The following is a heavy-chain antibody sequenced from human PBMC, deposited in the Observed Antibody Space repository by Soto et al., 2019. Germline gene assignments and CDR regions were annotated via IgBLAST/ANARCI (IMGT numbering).Heavy chain of an antibody. CDR3: VRDEVTPPGLGLDY. CDR1: DYSFSSYA. Sequence: QVQLVQAGTEVKKPGASVKVSCKASDYSFSSYAISWVRQAPGQGLEWMGWINPHNGNTNYEQKFRGRISITTATPPTSAYMELRSLRFDDTAMYYCVRDEVTPPGLGLDYWGQGTLVTVSS. V-gene: IGHV1-18*01. CDR2: INPHNGNT. D-gene: IGHD2-21*02. J-gene: IGHJ4*02.